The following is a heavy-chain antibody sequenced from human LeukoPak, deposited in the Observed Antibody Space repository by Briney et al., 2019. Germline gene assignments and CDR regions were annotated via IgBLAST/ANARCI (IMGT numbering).Heavy chain of an antibody. Sequence: GGSLRLSCTGSGFPFSSYGMHWVRQTPGRGLEWVAFMRYDGKTEYYADSVKGRFTIAREDSHSTVHLHMKDLRPDDAAVYFCAKDQNPVVMKYFDSWGQGPLVRVSS. CDR3: AKDQNPVVMKYFDS. CDR2: MRYDGKTE. J-gene: IGHJ4*02. V-gene: IGHV3-30*02. CDR1: GFPFSSYG. D-gene: IGHD2-21*01.